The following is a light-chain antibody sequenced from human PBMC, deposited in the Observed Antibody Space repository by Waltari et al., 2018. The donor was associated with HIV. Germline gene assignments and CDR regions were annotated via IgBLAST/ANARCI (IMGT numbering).Light chain of an antibody. CDR3: QQYSSWPRT. CDR1: QSVSSN. V-gene: IGKV3-15*01. Sequence: VMTQSLATLSVSLGDRATLSCRASQSVSSNLAWYQQKPGQPPRLLIYAVSTRATGIAARFSGSGSGTELSLTISSLQSEDYAVYYGQQYSSWPRTFGQGTKVEIK. J-gene: IGKJ1*01. CDR2: AVS.